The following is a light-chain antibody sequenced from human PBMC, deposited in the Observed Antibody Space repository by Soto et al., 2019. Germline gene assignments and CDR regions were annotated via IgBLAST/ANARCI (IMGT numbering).Light chain of an antibody. CDR1: QSVSSN. V-gene: IGKV3-15*01. J-gene: IGKJ4*01. CDR3: QQYSDWPLT. CDR2: ATS. Sequence: EIVMTQSPATLSVSPGERATLSCRASQSVSSNLAWYQQKPGQAPRLLIFATSTRATGVPARFSGSGSGTEFTLTISSLQSEDFAVYYCQQYSDWPLTFGGGTKVEIE.